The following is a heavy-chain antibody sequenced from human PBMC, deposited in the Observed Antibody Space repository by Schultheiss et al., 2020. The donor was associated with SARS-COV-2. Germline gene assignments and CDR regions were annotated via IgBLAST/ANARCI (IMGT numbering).Heavy chain of an antibody. Sequence: ASVKVSCKASGYTFTGYYMHWVRQAPGQGLEWMGWINPNSGGTNYAQKFQGRVTMTRDTSISTAYMELSRLRSDDTAVYYCARGYLTYYYDSSGWYYFDYWGQGTLVTVSS. V-gene: IGHV1-2*02. CDR3: ARGYLTYYYDSSGWYYFDY. J-gene: IGHJ4*02. D-gene: IGHD3-22*01. CDR2: INPNSGGT. CDR1: GYTFTGYY.